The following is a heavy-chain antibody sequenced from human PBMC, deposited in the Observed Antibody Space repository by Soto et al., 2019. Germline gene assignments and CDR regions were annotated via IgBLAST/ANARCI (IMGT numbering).Heavy chain of an antibody. CDR2: MNPNSGNT. V-gene: IGHV1-8*01. D-gene: IGHD3-16*01. CDR1: GYTFTSYD. J-gene: IGHJ3*02. CDR3: ARDQDDYIWGSYAPSGI. Sequence: ASVKVSCKASGYTFTSYDINWVRQATGQGLEWMGWMNPNSGNTGYAQKFQGRVTMTRNTSISTAYMELSSLRSEDTAVYYCARDQDDYIWGSYAPSGIWGQGTMVT.